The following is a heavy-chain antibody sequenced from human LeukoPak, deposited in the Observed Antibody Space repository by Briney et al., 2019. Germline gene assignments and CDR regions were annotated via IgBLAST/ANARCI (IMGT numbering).Heavy chain of an antibody. J-gene: IGHJ3*02. D-gene: IGHD4-17*01. CDR2: ISSSSSYI. CDR1: GFTFSSYS. V-gene: IGHV3-21*01. Sequence: GGSLRLSCAASGFTFSSYSMNWVRQAPGKGLEWVSSISSSSSYIYYADSVKGRFTISRDNAKNSLYLQMNSLRAEDTAVYYCAREGTVTLGFAFDIWGQGTMATVSS. CDR3: AREGTVTLGFAFDI.